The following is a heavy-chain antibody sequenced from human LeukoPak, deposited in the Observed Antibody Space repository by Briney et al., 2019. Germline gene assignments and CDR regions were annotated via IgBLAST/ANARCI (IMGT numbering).Heavy chain of an antibody. CDR3: ARLTYDSSGYFSDHEYFQH. J-gene: IGHJ1*01. V-gene: IGHV4-59*12. Sequence: SETLSLTCTVSGGSISSYYWSWIRQPPGKGLEWMGYIYYSGSTNYNPSLKSRVTISVDTSKNQFSLKLSSVTAADTAVYYCARLTYDSSGYFSDHEYFQHWGQGTLVTVSS. D-gene: IGHD3-22*01. CDR1: GGSISSYY. CDR2: IYYSGST.